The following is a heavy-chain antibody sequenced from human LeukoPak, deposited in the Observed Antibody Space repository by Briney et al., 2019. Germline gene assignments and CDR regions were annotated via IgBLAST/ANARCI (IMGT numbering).Heavy chain of an antibody. Sequence: GGSLRLSCAASGFIFNKYWMSWVRQTPGKGLEWVANIKQDGSEKYYVDSVKGRFTISRDNAKNSVYLQMNSLRAEDTAVYYCAKGQYQPISWFDPWGQGTLVTVSS. J-gene: IGHJ5*02. D-gene: IGHD2-2*01. CDR1: GFIFNKYW. CDR2: IKQDGSEK. V-gene: IGHV3-7*03. CDR3: AKGQYQPISWFDP.